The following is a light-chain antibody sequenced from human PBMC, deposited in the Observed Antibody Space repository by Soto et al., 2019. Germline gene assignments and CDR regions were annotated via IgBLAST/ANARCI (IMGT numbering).Light chain of an antibody. V-gene: IGKV3-15*01. CDR3: QQYNNWPPWT. CDR2: GAS. CDR1: QSISSN. Sequence: EIVMTPSPATLSVSPGERATLSCRASQSISSNLAWYQQTPGQAPRLLIYGASTRATDIPARFSGSGSGTEFTLTISSLQSEDFAVYYCQQYNNWPPWTFGQGTKVDIK. J-gene: IGKJ1*01.